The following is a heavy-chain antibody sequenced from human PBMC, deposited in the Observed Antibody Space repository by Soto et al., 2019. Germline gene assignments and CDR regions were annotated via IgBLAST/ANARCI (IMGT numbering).Heavy chain of an antibody. CDR2: IIPILGIQ. D-gene: IGHD3-10*01. V-gene: IGHV1-69*08. J-gene: IGHJ4*02. CDR1: EGTFTNYS. Sequence: QVQLVQSGAEVKKPGSSVTVSCKAPEGTFTNYSISWVLQAPGQGLEWMGKIIPILGIQKHAQKFQGRITIIAGKPTSTPCMDLTSLRSDDTAVYFCARDGYTGSYHQYWGQATLVTVSS. CDR3: ARDGYTGSYHQY.